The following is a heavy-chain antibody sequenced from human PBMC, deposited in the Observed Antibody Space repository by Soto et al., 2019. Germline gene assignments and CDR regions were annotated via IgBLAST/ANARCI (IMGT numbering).Heavy chain of an antibody. D-gene: IGHD4-4*01. CDR3: AKRRGDHSNYSWGIDV. V-gene: IGHV3-30*18. CDR2: ISYDGSHK. J-gene: IGHJ6*02. CDR1: GFTFNNYG. Sequence: QVQLVESGGGVVQPGRSLRLSCAASGFTFNNYGMHWVRQAPGKGLVWVTVISYDGSHKYYADSVKGRFTISRDNSKNTLYRQMNSRRDEDTAVYYCAKRRGDHSNYSWGIDVWGQGTTVTVSS.